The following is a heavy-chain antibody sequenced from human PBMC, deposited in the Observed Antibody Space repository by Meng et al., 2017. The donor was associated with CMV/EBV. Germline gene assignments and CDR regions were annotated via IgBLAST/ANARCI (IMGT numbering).Heavy chain of an antibody. D-gene: IGHD3-3*01. CDR1: SFSWYY. J-gene: IGHJ4*02. CDR3: ARSSPLRFLEFLPPFRPN. CDR2: INHSGST. Sequence: SFSWYYWSVNHQPPGKGLECIGQINHSGSTNYNPSLKSRITISVDTSKNQFSLKLSSVTAADTAVYYCARSSPLRFLEFLPPFRPNWGQGTLVTVSS. V-gene: IGHV4-34*01.